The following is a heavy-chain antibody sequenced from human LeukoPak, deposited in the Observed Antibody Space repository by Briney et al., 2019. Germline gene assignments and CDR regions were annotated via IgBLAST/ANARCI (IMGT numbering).Heavy chain of an antibody. J-gene: IGHJ4*02. D-gene: IGHD6-13*01. V-gene: IGHV1-2*02. CDR2: INPNSGGT. CDR3: ARAPGTAAY. Sequence: ASVKVSCKASGYTFTSYYMHWVRQAPGQGLEWMGWINPNSGGTNYAQKFQGRVTMTRATSISAAYMELSRLRSEDTAVYYCARAPGTAAYWGQGTLVTVSS. CDR1: GYTFTSYY.